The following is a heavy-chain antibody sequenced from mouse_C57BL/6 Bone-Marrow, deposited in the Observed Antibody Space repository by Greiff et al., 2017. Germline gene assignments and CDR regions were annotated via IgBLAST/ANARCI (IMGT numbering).Heavy chain of an antibody. D-gene: IGHD2-14*01. CDR1: GYTFTAHT. Sequence: QVQLQQSDAELVKPGASVKISCTASGYTFTAHTIHWLKQRPEQGLEWIGDIYPRDGSTKYNATFQGKATMTADKSSSTAYMHHNSLTSDDSAVYCCARDRGGYWGQGTTLTVSA. J-gene: IGHJ2*01. V-gene: IGHV1-78*01. CDR3: ARDRGGY. CDR2: IYPRDGST.